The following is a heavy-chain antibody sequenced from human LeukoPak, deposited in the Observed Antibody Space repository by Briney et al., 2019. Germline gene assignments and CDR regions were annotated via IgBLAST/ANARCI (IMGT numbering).Heavy chain of an antibody. D-gene: IGHD3-9*01. CDR1: GYTFTSYA. V-gene: IGHV1-3*01. Sequence: ASVKVSCKASGYTFTSYAMHWVRQAPGQGLEWMGWINAGNGNTKYSQKFQGRVTITRDTSASTAYMELSSLRSEDTAVYYCARSYYDILTGDFYYYYGMDVWGQGTTVTVSS. CDR2: INAGNGNT. J-gene: IGHJ6*02. CDR3: ARSYYDILTGDFYYYYGMDV.